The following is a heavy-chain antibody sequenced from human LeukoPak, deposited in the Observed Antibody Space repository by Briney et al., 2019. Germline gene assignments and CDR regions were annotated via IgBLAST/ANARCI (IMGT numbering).Heavy chain of an antibody. D-gene: IGHD3-10*01. CDR3: ARGGSGSYGWWLLDY. V-gene: IGHV3-7*01. J-gene: IGHJ4*02. Sequence: GGSLRLSCAASGFTFSSYWMSWVRQAPGKGLEWVGIIKEEGSEKYHVDSVKGRFTVSRDNAENSLYLQMNSLRAEDTAVYYCARGGSGSYGWWLLDYWGQGTLLTVSS. CDR2: IKEEGSEK. CDR1: GFTFSSYW.